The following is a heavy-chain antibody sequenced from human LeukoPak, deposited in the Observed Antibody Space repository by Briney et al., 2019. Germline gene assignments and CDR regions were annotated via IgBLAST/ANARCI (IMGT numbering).Heavy chain of an antibody. D-gene: IGHD3-9*01. CDR3: ARGMTGYYNYYYYYYMDV. V-gene: IGHV1-18*01. J-gene: IGHJ6*03. CDR1: GYTFNSYG. CDR2: ISAYNGNT. Sequence: ASVKVSCKASGYTFNSYGISWVRQAPGQGLEWMGWISAYNGNTNYAQKLQGRVTMTTDTSTSTAYMELRSLRSDDTAVYYCARGMTGYYNYYYYYYMDVWGKGTTVTVSS.